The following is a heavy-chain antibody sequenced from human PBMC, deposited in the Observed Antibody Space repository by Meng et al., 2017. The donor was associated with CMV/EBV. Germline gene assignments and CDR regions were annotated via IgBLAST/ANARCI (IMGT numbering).Heavy chain of an antibody. V-gene: IGHV1-2*02. CDR1: GYTFTGYY. J-gene: IGHJ4*02. D-gene: IGHD5-18*01. Sequence: SGYTFTGYYMHWVRQAPGQGLEWMGWINPNSGGTNYAQKFQGRVTMTRDTSINSAYMELSRLRSDDTAVYYCARVLRGYSYGSPYYYWGQGTLVTVSS. CDR2: INPNSGGT. CDR3: ARVLRGYSYGSPYYY.